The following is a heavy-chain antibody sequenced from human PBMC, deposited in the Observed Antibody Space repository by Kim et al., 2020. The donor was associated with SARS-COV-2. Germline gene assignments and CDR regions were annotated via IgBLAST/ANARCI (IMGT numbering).Heavy chain of an antibody. CDR1: GFTFGDYA. J-gene: IGHJ4*02. V-gene: IGHV3-9*01. CDR2: ISWNSGSI. D-gene: IGHD6-13*01. CDR3: AKIREYSSSWYSTFDY. Sequence: GGSLRLSCAASGFTFGDYAMHWVRQAPGKGLEWVSGISWNSGSIGYADSVKGRFTISRDNAKNSLYLQMNSLRAEDTALYYCAKIREYSSSWYSTFDYWGQGTLVTVSS.